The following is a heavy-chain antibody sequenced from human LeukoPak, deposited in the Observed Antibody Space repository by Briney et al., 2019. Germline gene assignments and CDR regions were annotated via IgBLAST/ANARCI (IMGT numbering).Heavy chain of an antibody. D-gene: IGHD4-17*01. CDR3: ARTTVTTAFHI. CDR1: GFSLSTSGVG. V-gene: IGHV2-5*02. CDR2: IYWDDDK. Sequence: SGPTLVKPTQTLTLTCTFSGFSLSTSGVGVGWIRQPPGKALEWLALIYWDDDKRYSPSLKSRLTITKDTSKNQVVLTMTDMDPVDTATYYCARTTVTTAFHIWGQGTMVTVSS. J-gene: IGHJ3*02.